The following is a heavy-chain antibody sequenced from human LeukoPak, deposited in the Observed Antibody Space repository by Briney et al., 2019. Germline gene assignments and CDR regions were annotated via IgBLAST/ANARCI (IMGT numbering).Heavy chain of an antibody. CDR2: INPNSGGT. Sequence: ASVKVSCKASGYTFTGYYMHWVRQAPGQGLEWMGRINPNSGGTNYAQKFQGRVTMTRDTSISTAYMELSRLRSDDTAVYYCARDISDYGGNSGVDYWGQGTLVTVS. CDR3: ARDISDYGGNSGVDY. CDR1: GYTFTGYY. D-gene: IGHD4-23*01. J-gene: IGHJ4*02. V-gene: IGHV1-2*06.